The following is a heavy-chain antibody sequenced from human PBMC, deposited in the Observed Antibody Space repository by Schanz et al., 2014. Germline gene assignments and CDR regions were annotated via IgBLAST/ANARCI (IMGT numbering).Heavy chain of an antibody. Sequence: ESGGGLVQPGGSLRLSCAASGFSVGNKYMNWVRQAPGKGLEWVSFIYIGGNTYYADSVKGRFTISRDNSKNTLYLQMNSLRAEDTAVYYCAKGRFGELSAFDIWGQGTMVTVSS. CDR1: GFSVGNKY. D-gene: IGHD3-10*01. CDR2: IYIGGNT. V-gene: IGHV3-66*01. CDR3: AKGRFGELSAFDI. J-gene: IGHJ3*02.